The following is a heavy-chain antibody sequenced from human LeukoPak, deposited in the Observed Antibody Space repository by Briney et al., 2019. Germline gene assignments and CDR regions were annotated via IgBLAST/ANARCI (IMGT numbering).Heavy chain of an antibody. D-gene: IGHD5-24*01. Sequence: ASVKVSCKASGYTFTSYAMHWVRQAPGQRLEWMGWINAGNGNTKYPQEFQGRVTITRDTSASTAYMELSSLRSEDMAVYYCARGYRRDGYNLDYYYYMDVWVKGTTVTVSS. CDR2: INAGNGNT. CDR3: ARGYRRDGYNLDYYYYMDV. J-gene: IGHJ6*03. CDR1: GYTFTSYA. V-gene: IGHV1-3*03.